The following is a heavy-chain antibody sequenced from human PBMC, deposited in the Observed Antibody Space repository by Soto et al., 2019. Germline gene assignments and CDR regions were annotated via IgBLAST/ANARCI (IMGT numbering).Heavy chain of an antibody. D-gene: IGHD5-12*01. CDR2: IYYSGST. V-gene: IGHV4-39*01. Sequence: SETLSLTCTVSGGPISSSSYYWGWIRQPPGKGLEWIGTIYYSGSTYYNPSLKSRVTISVDTSKNQFSLKLSSVNAADTAVYYRSRQYSGYSFDYWGQGTLVTVSS. CDR1: GGPISSSSYY. CDR3: SRQYSGYSFDY. J-gene: IGHJ4*02.